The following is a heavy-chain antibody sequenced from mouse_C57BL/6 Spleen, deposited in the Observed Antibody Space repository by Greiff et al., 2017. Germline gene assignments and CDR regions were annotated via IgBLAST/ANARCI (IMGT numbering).Heavy chain of an antibody. D-gene: IGHD3-2*01. Sequence: QVQLQQSGAELVRPGASVKLSCKASGYTFTDYYINWVKQRPGQGLEWIARIYPGSGNTYYNEKFKGKATLTAEKSSSTAYMQLSSLTSEDSAVYFCARQDSWDAMDYWGQGTSVTVSS. V-gene: IGHV1-76*01. CDR3: ARQDSWDAMDY. CDR2: IYPGSGNT. J-gene: IGHJ4*01. CDR1: GYTFTDYY.